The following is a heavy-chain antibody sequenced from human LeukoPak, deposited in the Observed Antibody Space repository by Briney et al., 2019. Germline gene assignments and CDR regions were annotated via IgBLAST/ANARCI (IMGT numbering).Heavy chain of an antibody. CDR1: GFTFSDYY. CDR3: ARVGSSGYPIDY. Sequence: GGSLRLSCAASGFTFSDYYMSWIRQAPGKGLEWVSYISSSGSTINYADSVKGRLTISRDSAKKSLFLQMNSLRAEDTAVYYCARVGSSGYPIDYWGQGTLVTVSS. V-gene: IGHV3-11*01. CDR2: ISSSGSTI. D-gene: IGHD3-22*01. J-gene: IGHJ4*02.